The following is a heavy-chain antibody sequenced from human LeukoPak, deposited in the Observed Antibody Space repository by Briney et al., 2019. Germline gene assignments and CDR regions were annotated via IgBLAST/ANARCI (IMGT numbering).Heavy chain of an antibody. J-gene: IGHJ4*02. V-gene: IGHV3-7*01. CDR3: ARGLMVYATIAVDY. D-gene: IGHD2-8*01. CDR2: IRQDGSEK. CDR1: GFSFSGYW. Sequence: GGSLRLSCTASGFSFSGYWMSWVRQAPGKGLEWVSNIRQDGSEKYYLDSVKGRFTISRDNAKDSVNLQMNSLRAEDTAVYYCARGLMVYATIAVDYWGQGTLVTVSS.